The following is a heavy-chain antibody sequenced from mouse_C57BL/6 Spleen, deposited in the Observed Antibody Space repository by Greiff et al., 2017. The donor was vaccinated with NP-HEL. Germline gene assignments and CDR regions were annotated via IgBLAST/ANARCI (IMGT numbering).Heavy chain of an antibody. Sequence: QVQLQQPGAELVKPGASVKVSCKASGYTFTSYWMHWVKQRPGQGLEWIGRIHPSDSDTNYNQKFKGKATLTVDKSSSTAYMQLSSLTSEDSAVYYGAIVLTTVVATGYFDYWGQGTTLTVSS. J-gene: IGHJ2*01. V-gene: IGHV1-74*01. CDR2: IHPSDSDT. CDR3: AIVLTTVVATGYFDY. CDR1: GYTFTSYW. D-gene: IGHD1-1*01.